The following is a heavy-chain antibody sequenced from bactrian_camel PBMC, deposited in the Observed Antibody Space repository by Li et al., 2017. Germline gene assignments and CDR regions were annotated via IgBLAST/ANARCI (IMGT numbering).Heavy chain of an antibody. Sequence: HVQLVESGGGSVQAGGSLKLSCAASEYIFSRCEMAWHRQAPGKERELVSSIFSDGTIKYADSVKGRFTISKENAENSMSLQMKNLKPEDSAMYFCAASPWSSLRCWYGDARADFGYWGQGTQVTVS. CDR2: IFSDGTI. CDR3: AASPWSSLRCWYGDARADFGY. D-gene: IGHD6*01. V-gene: IGHV3S53*01. CDR1: EYIFSRCE. J-gene: IGHJ4*01.